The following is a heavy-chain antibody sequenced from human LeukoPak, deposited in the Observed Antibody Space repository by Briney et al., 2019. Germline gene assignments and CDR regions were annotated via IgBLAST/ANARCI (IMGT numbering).Heavy chain of an antibody. D-gene: IGHD1-26*01. CDR2: IYTSGTT. J-gene: IGHJ3*02. Sequence: SETLSLTCTASGGSISSGSYYWSWIRQPAGKGLEWIGRIYTSGTTNYNPSLKSRATISVDTSKNQFSLKLSPVTAADTAVYYCVRDRSRVGAFDIWGQETMVTVSS. CDR3: VRDRSRVGAFDI. CDR1: GGSISSGSYY. V-gene: IGHV4-61*02.